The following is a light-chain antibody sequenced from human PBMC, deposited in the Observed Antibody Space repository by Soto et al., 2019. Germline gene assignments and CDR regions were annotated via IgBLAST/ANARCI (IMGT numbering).Light chain of an antibody. J-gene: IGKJ1*01. CDR1: QSISTW. V-gene: IGKV1-5*01. Sequence: DIPMTQSPSTLSASVGDRVTITCRASQSISTWLAWYQQKPGKAPKLLIYDASSLENGVPSTFSGSGSGTEFTLTISSLQPDDVATYYCQQYESYPWTFGQGTKVEIK. CDR2: DAS. CDR3: QQYESYPWT.